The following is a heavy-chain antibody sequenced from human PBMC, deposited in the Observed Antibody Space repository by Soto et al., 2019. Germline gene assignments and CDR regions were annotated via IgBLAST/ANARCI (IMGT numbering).Heavy chain of an antibody. D-gene: IGHD2-15*01. CDR1: GGTFSSYA. CDR2: IIPIFGTA. V-gene: IGHV1-69*01. J-gene: IGHJ3*02. Sequence: QVLLVQSGAEVKKPGSSVKVSCKASGGTFSSYAISWVRQAPGQGLEWMGGIIPIFGTANYAQKFQGRVTITADESTSIAYMELSSLRSEDTAVYYCARDRYYCSGGSCYRVGAFDIWGQGTMVTVSS. CDR3: ARDRYYCSGGSCYRVGAFDI.